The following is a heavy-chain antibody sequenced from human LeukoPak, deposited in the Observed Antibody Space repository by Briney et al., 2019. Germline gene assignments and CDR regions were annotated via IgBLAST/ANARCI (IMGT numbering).Heavy chain of an antibody. CDR1: GGSFSGYY. V-gene: IGHV4-34*01. D-gene: IGHD3-10*01. Sequence: PSETLSLTCAVYGGSFSGYYWSWIRQPPGKGLEWIGEINHSGSTNYNPSLKSRVTISVDTSKNQFSLKQSSVTAADTAVYYCARERSPGRVLDYWGQGTLVTVSS. CDR2: INHSGST. J-gene: IGHJ4*02. CDR3: ARERSPGRVLDY.